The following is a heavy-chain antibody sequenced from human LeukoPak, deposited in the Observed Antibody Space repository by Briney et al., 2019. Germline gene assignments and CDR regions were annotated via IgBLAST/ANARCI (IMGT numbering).Heavy chain of an antibody. CDR3: AREWQGGIAAAGTRIEGDY. CDR1: GFSVSGYW. D-gene: IGHD6-13*01. V-gene: IGHV3-7*01. Sequence: GGSLRLSCAVSGFSVSGYWMTWVRQAPGKGMEWVANIKQDGSEKNYVDSVKGRFTISRDDAENSLFLQMNSLRVEDTAVYYCAREWQGGIAAAGTRIEGDYWGQGTLVAVSS. CDR2: IKQDGSEK. J-gene: IGHJ4*02.